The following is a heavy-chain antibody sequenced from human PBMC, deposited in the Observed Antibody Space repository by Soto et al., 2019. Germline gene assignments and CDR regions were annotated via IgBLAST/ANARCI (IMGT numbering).Heavy chain of an antibody. V-gene: IGHV1-69-2*01. D-gene: IGHD4-4*01. CDR3: ATLTRSTGAIFDY. Sequence: EVQLVQSGAEVKKPGTTVKISCKVSGYTFTDYYMHWVQQAPGKGLEWMGLVDPEDAETIYAEKYQERVTITADTSTATAYMELSSLRSDDTAVYYCATLTRSTGAIFDYWGQGTLVTVSS. J-gene: IGHJ4*02. CDR2: VDPEDAET. CDR1: GYTFTDYY.